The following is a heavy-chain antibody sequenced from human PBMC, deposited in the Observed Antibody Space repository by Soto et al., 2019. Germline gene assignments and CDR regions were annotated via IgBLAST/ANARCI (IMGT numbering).Heavy chain of an antibody. CDR3: AREDYGSGSHTDGMDV. D-gene: IGHD3-10*01. CDR1: GYTFTSYY. Sequence: QVQLVQSGAEVKKPGASVKVSCKASGYTFTSYYMHWVRQAPGQGLEWMGIINPSGGSTSYAQKFQGRVTMTRDTSTSTVYMELSSLRSKDTAVYYCAREDYGSGSHTDGMDVWGQGTTVTVSS. V-gene: IGHV1-46*01. CDR2: INPSGGST. J-gene: IGHJ6*02.